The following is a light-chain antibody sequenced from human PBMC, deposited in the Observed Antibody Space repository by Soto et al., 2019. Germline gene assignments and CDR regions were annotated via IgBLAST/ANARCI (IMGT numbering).Light chain of an antibody. J-gene: IGKJ5*01. CDR3: QQRDYWQVT. Sequence: EIVLTQSPATLSLSPGERATLSCRASQSVNNYLAWYQQKPGRAPRLLIYDASIRPTGIPARFSGSGSGTDFTLTISYLEPEDFAIYYCQQRDYWQVTFGQGTRLEIK. CDR2: DAS. CDR1: QSVNNY. V-gene: IGKV3-11*01.